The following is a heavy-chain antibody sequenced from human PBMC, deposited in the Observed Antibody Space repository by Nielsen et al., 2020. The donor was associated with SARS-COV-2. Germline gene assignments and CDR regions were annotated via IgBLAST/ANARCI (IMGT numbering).Heavy chain of an antibody. V-gene: IGHV1-18*01. CDR2: ISGYNGDT. CDR3: ARPITNNYYYYYMDV. D-gene: IGHD1-1*01. CDR1: GYTFNTYG. J-gene: IGHJ6*03. Sequence: ASVKVSRKTSGYTFNTYGIIWVRQAPGQGLEWMGWISGYNGDTNYAQKFQGRVTMTTDTSTSTAYMELRSLRSDDTAVYYCARPITNNYYYYYMDVWGKGTTVTVSS.